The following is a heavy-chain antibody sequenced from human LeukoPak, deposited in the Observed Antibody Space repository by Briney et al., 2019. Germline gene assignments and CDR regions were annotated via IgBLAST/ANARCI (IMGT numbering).Heavy chain of an antibody. V-gene: IGHV4-38-2*02. CDR3: ARDPRWLTPDCTSTSCYENYFDP. D-gene: IGHD2-2*01. CDR2: IYRSGSA. CDR1: GYSISSGYQ. Sequence: SETLSLTCAVSGYSISSGYQWAWIRQPPGKTLEWIGSIYRSGSAHYNPSLKSRVTISVDRSNNQLSLRLSSVTAADTAVYYCARDPRWLTPDCTSTSCYENYFDPWGQGTLVTVSS. J-gene: IGHJ5*02.